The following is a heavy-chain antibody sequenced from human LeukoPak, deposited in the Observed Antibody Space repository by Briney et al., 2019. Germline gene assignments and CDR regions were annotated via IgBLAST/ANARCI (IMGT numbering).Heavy chain of an antibody. CDR3: AREGNVWGSYRGFDY. CDR1: GGTFSSYA. J-gene: IGHJ4*02. CDR2: IIPIFGTA. Sequence: SVKVSCKASGGTFSSYAISWVRQAPGQRLEWMGGIIPIFGTANYAQKFQGRVTITTDESTSTAYMELSSLRSEDTAVYYCAREGNVWGSYRGFDYWGQGTLVTVSS. V-gene: IGHV1-69*05. D-gene: IGHD3-16*02.